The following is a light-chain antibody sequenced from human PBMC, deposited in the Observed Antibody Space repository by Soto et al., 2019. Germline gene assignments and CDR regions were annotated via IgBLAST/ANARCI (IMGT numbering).Light chain of an antibody. J-gene: IGKJ4*01. CDR3: QQRSNWPLT. CDR2: DAS. Sequence: EIVLTQSPATLSLSPGVRATLSCRASQSVSSYLAWHQQKPGQAPRLLIYDASNRATSIPARFSGSGSGTDFTLHITSLEPEDFAVYYCQQRSNWPLTFGGGTKAEI. V-gene: IGKV3-11*01. CDR1: QSVSSY.